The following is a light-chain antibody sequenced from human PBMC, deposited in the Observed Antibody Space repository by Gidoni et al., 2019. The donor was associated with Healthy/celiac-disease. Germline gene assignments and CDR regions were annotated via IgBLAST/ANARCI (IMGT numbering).Light chain of an antibody. CDR1: SPNIGAGYD. CDR2: GNS. Sequence: QSVLTQPPSVSAAPGQRVTISCTGSSPNIGAGYDVHWYQQLPGTAPKLLIYGNSNRPSGVPDRFSGSKSGTSASLAITGLQAEDEADYYCQSYDSSLSGSEYVFGTGTKVTVL. J-gene: IGLJ1*01. V-gene: IGLV1-40*01. CDR3: QSYDSSLSGSEYV.